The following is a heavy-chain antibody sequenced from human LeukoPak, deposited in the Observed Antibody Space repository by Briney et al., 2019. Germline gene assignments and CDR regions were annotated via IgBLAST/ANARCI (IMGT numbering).Heavy chain of an antibody. CDR1: GGSFSGYY. Sequence: KASETLSLTCAVYGGSFSGYYWSWIRQPPGKGLEWIGYIYYSGSTNYNPSLKSRVTISVDTSKNQFSLKLSSVTAADTAVYYCARVSWPGRGSRFDPWGQGTLVTVSS. CDR3: ARVSWPGRGSRFDP. CDR2: IYYSGST. D-gene: IGHD3-10*01. J-gene: IGHJ5*02. V-gene: IGHV4-59*01.